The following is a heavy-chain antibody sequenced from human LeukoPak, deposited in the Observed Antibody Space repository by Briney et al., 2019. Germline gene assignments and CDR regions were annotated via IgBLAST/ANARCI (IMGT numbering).Heavy chain of an antibody. D-gene: IGHD6-13*01. V-gene: IGHV3-21*01. J-gene: IGHJ6*03. Sequence: SGGSLRLSCAASGFTFSSYDMYWVRQAPGKGLEWVSSISISSNYKYYPDSLKGRFTISRDNAKNSLYLQMNSLRAEDTAVYYCARDFSGYSSSWARDYYYYYYMDVWGKGTTVTVSS. CDR2: ISISSNYK. CDR3: ARDFSGYSSSWARDYYYYYYMDV. CDR1: GFTFSSYD.